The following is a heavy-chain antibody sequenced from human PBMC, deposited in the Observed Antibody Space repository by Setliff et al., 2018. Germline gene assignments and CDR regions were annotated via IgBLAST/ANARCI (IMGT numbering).Heavy chain of an antibody. CDR1: GYTLTELS. J-gene: IGHJ1*01. CDR2: FDPEDGET. D-gene: IGHD4-17*01. CDR3: ARVAYGLEYFQY. V-gene: IGHV1-24*01. Sequence: ASVKVSCKVSGYTLTELSMHWVRQAPGKGLEWMGGFDPEDGETIYAQKFQGRVTMTRDRSSNTAYMDLSRLTSDDTAVYYCARVAYGLEYFQYWGQGTLVTVSS.